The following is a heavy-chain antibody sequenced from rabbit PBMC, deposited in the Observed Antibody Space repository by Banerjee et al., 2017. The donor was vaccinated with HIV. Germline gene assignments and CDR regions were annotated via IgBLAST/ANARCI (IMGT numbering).Heavy chain of an antibody. Sequence: QEQLVESGGGLVRPEGSLTLTCTVSGFSLSMFWMCWVRQAPGKGLEWIGCIYTRSGTTYYSSWAKGRFTISESSSSTVTLQMPSLTAADTATYFCARFYPYYTYGYTGDPDYGMDLWGPGTLVTVS. CDR1: GFSLSMFW. J-gene: IGHJ6*01. CDR2: IYTRSGTT. CDR3: ARFYPYYTYGYTGDPDYGMDL. D-gene: IGHD6-1*01. V-gene: IGHV1S45*01.